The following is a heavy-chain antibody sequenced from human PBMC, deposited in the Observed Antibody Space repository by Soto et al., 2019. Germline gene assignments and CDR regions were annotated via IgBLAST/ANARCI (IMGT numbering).Heavy chain of an antibody. V-gene: IGHV4-59*01. CDR1: GGSISSYY. CDR2: IYYSGST. J-gene: IGHJ4*02. D-gene: IGHD3-22*01. CDR3: ARGGYYYDSSGYFTR. Sequence: SETLSLTCTVSGGSISSYYWSWIRQPPGKGLEWIGYIYYSGSTNYNPSLKSRVTISVDTSKNQFSLKLSSVTAADTAVYYCARGGYYYDSSGYFTRWGQGTLVTVSS.